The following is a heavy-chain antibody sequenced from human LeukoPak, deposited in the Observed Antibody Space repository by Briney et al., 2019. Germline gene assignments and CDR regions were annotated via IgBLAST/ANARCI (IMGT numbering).Heavy chain of an antibody. CDR2: IYYSGST. J-gene: IGHJ4*02. CDR1: GGSISSYY. Sequence: PSETLSLTCTVSGGSISSYYWSWIRQPPGKGLEWIGYIYYSGSTNYNPSLKSRVTTSVDTSKNQFSLKLSSVTAADTAVYYCARGRGGYSSSWYSGFDYWGQGTLVTVSS. CDR3: ARGRGGYSSSWYSGFDY. V-gene: IGHV4-59*01. D-gene: IGHD6-13*01.